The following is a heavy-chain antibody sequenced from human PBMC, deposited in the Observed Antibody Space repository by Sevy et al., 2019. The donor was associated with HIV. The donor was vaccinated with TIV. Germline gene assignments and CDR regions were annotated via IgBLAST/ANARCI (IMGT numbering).Heavy chain of an antibody. D-gene: IGHD5-12*01. CDR1: GYTFNAHY. V-gene: IGHV1-2*02. CDR3: ARDSGGYSSPINV. Sequence: ASVKVSCKASGYTFNAHYLHWVRQAPGQGLEWMGWINPHSGTTNYAQRFQGRVTMTRDTSINTAYMELSSLTSDDTAIYYCARDSGGYSSPINVCGTGTTVTVSS. J-gene: IGHJ6*04. CDR2: INPHSGTT.